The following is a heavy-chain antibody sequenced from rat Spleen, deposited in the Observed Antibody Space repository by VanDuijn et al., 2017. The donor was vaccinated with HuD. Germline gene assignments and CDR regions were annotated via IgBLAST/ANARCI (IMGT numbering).Heavy chain of an antibody. V-gene: IGHV5-7*01. CDR3: ARPGTGSWFAY. CDR2: IIYDGSST. CDR1: GFTFSDYN. D-gene: IGHD5-1*01. J-gene: IGHJ3*01. Sequence: EVQLVESGGGLVQPGRSLKLSCAASGFTFSDYNMAWVRQAPKKGLEWVATIIYDGSSTYYRDSVKGRFTISRDNAKSTLYLQMDSLTSEDTATYYCARPGTGSWFAYWGQGTLVTVSS.